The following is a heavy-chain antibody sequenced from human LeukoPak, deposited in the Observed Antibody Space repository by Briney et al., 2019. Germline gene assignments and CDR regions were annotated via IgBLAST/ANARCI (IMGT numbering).Heavy chain of an antibody. J-gene: IGHJ6*03. CDR2: MNPNSGNT. V-gene: IGHV1-8*03. CDR1: GYTFTSYD. Sequence: GASVKVSCKASGYTFTSYDINWVRQATGQGLEWMGWMNPNSGNTGYAQKFQGRVTITRNTSISTAYIELSSLRSEDTAVYYCARAGSTQDYYYYYMDVWGKGTTVTVSS. D-gene: IGHD2-2*01. CDR3: ARAGSTQDYYYYYMDV.